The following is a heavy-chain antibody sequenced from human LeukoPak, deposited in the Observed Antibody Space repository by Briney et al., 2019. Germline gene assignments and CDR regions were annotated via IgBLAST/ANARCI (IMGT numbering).Heavy chain of an antibody. J-gene: IGHJ6*03. V-gene: IGHV3-23*01. CDR3: AKDGYDYYYYYMDV. D-gene: IGHD1-1*01. Sequence: TGGSLRLSCAASGFTFSSYAMSWVRQAPGKGLEWVSAISGSGGTTYYADSVKGRFTISRDNSKNTLYLQMNSLRAEDTAVYYCAKDGYDYYYYYMDVWGRGTAVTASS. CDR2: ISGSGGTT. CDR1: GFTFSSYA.